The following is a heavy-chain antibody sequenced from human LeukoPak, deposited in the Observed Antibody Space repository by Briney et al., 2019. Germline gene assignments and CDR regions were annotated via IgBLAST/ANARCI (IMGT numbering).Heavy chain of an antibody. CDR2: ISRRGATI. V-gene: IGHV3-48*03. CDR3: VRDPGRDHADYLNYFDY. Sequence: VGALRLSCAASGVTFSSYEMNWVRQAPGKGLEWGSYISRRGATIYYADSVKCRFTISRDDAKNSLYLQRNSLRVEHTAVYYCVRDPGRDHADYLNYFDYWGQGTLVTVSS. D-gene: IGHD4-17*01. CDR1: GVTFSSYE. J-gene: IGHJ4*02.